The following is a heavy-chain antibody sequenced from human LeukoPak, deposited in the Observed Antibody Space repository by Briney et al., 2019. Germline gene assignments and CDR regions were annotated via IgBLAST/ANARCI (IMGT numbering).Heavy chain of an antibody. J-gene: IGHJ5*02. CDR1: GFTFSSYA. Sequence: GGSLRLSCAASGFTFSSYAMSWVRQAPGKDLEWVSGISGSGAYTYYADSVKGRFTISRDNPENTLYLQMNSLRAEDTAVYYCAKGGCSGGTCYSTSWGQGTLVTVSS. V-gene: IGHV3-23*01. CDR2: ISGSGAYT. CDR3: AKGGCSGGTCYSTS. D-gene: IGHD2-15*01.